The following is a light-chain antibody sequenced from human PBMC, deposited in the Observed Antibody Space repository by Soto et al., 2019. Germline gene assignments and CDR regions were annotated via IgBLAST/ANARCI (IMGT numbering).Light chain of an antibody. CDR2: DVS. CDR1: SSDVGGYNY. J-gene: IGLJ2*01. CDR3: TSYTTNKTPL. Sequence: QSALTQPASVSGSPGQSITISCTGTSSDVGGYNYVSWYQQHPGKAPKLMIYDVSSRPSGVSNRFSGSKSGNTASLTISGLLPEDEADYYCTSYTTNKTPLFGGGTKLTVL. V-gene: IGLV2-14*03.